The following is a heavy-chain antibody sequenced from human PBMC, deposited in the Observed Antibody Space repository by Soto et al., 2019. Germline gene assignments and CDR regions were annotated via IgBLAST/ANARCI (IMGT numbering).Heavy chain of an antibody. J-gene: IGHJ4*02. CDR1: GYTFTSYY. CDR3: ATGDSYFDY. D-gene: IGHD2-21*02. CDR2: INPNGGST. Sequence: HVQLVQSGAEVKKPGASVKVSCKASGYTFTSYYMHWVRQAPGQGLEWMGIINPNGGSTGYAQKFQGRVTMTRDTSTSTVYMELRSLKSEDTAVYFCATGDSYFDYWGQETLVTVSS. V-gene: IGHV1-46*01.